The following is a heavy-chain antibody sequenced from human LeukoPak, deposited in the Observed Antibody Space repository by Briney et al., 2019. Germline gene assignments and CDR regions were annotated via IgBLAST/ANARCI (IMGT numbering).Heavy chain of an antibody. Sequence: PSETLSLTCTVSGGSISSYYWSWVRQSPGKGLEWIGYIYYSGSTNYNPSLTSRVTISVDTSKNQFSLKLTSVTAADTAVYYCARDGGYYFDYWGQGTLVTVSS. CDR2: IYYSGST. J-gene: IGHJ4*02. CDR1: GGSISSYY. V-gene: IGHV4-59*01. CDR3: ARDGGYYFDY. D-gene: IGHD3-16*01.